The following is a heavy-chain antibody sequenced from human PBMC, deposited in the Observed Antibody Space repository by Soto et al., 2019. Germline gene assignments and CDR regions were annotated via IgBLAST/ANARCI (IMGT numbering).Heavy chain of an antibody. D-gene: IGHD3-22*01. CDR3: AKGYYYDSSGYGDLDAFDI. CDR1: GFTFSSYG. CDR2: ISYDGSNK. J-gene: IGHJ3*02. Sequence: SGGSLRLSCAASGFTFSSYGMHWVRQAPGKGLEWVAVISYDGSNKNYADSVKGRFTISRDNSKNTQYLQMNSLRAEDTAVYYCAKGYYYDSSGYGDLDAFDIWGQGTMVTVSS. V-gene: IGHV3-30*18.